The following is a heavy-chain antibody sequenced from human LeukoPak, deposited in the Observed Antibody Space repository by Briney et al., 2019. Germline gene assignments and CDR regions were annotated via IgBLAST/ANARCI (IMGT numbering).Heavy chain of an antibody. V-gene: IGHV3-74*01. CDR2: INSDGSKT. J-gene: IGHJ4*02. CDR3: TRGADY. Sequence: GGSLRLSCAASGLTFSSSWMHWVRQAPGKGLVWVSRINSDGSKTDYADSVKGRFTISRDNAKNTLYLQMDSLRAEDTAIYYCTRGADYWGQGTLVTVSS. CDR1: GLTFSSSW.